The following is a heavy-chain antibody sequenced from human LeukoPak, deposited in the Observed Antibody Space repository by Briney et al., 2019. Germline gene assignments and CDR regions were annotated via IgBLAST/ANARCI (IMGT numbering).Heavy chain of an antibody. CDR1: GFTFSNYE. V-gene: IGHV4-34*01. J-gene: IGHJ5*02. D-gene: IGHD3-10*01. CDR3: ARGRSNYGP. Sequence: ASVRLSCAASGFTFSNYEMNWVRQPPGKGLEWIGEISRSGSTNYNPSLESRVTISVDTSKNQISLKLSSVTAADTAVYYCARGRSNYGPWGQGALVTVSS. CDR2: ISRSGST.